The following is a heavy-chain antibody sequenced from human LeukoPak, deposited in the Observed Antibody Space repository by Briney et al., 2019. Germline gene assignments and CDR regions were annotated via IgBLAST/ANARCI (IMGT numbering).Heavy chain of an antibody. Sequence: GGSLRLSCSASGFTFSRFAMTWVRKLPGKGLQWVSTISGNGQKTYYGDSVTGRFSVSRDNSNNILFLQMDSLRADDSALYYCAKDANYYDSSAFFIPFDSWGQGTLVTVSS. CDR3: AKDANYYDSSAFFIPFDS. CDR1: GFTFSRFA. CDR2: ISGNGQKT. J-gene: IGHJ4*02. D-gene: IGHD3-22*01. V-gene: IGHV3-23*01.